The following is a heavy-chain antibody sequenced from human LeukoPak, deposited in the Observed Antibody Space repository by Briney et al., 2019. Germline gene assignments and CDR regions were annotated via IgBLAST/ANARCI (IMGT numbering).Heavy chain of an antibody. CDR3: AKQLGYCSDGSCYFPY. CDR1: GFTFSTYA. CDR2: ISNNGGYT. Sequence: GGSLRLSCAASGFTFSTYAMSWVRQAPGKGLEWVSAISNNGGYTYYADSVQGRFTISRDNSKSTLCLQMNSLRAEDTAVYYCAKQLGYCSDGSCYFPYWGQGALVTVSS. D-gene: IGHD2-15*01. J-gene: IGHJ4*02. V-gene: IGHV3-23*01.